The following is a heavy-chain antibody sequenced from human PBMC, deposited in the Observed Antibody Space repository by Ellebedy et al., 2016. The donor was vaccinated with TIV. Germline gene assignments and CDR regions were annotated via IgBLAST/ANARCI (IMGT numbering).Heavy chain of an antibody. V-gene: IGHV3-7*03. J-gene: IGHJ4*02. CDR3: ARDWGTSSGWWGFDY. CDR1: GFTLSIYW. Sequence: PGGSLRLSCAASGFTLSIYWMSWVRQAPGKGLEWVANIKQDGSEKHYVDSVKGRFSISRDNAQNSLYLQMNSLRAEDTATYYCARDWGTSSGWWGFDYWGLGTLVTVSS. CDR2: IKQDGSEK. D-gene: IGHD6-19*01.